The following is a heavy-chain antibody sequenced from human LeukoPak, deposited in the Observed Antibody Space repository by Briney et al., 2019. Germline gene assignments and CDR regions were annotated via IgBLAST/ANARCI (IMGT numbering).Heavy chain of an antibody. V-gene: IGHV1-18*01. CDR1: GYTFTTYG. J-gene: IGHJ4*02. CDR3: ARMILLLGDVLTVPPRGFDY. CDR2: ITFRKGNT. D-gene: IGHD3-9*01. Sequence: VSVKVSCKASGYTFTTYGISWVRQAPGQGLEWLGRITFRKGNTNYAQKLQGRVTMTTDTSTSTAYMELRSLRSDDTAVYYCARMILLLGDVLTVPPRGFDYWGQGTLVTVSS.